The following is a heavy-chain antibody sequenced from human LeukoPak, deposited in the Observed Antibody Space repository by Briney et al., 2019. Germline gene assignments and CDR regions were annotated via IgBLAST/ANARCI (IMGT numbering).Heavy chain of an antibody. Sequence: GSLRPSCAASGFTFSSYSMNWVRQAPGKGLEWVSSISSSSSYIYYADSVKGRFTISRDNAKNSLYLQMNSLRAEDTAVYYCARDKGIVGATTRYYYYGMDVWGQGTTVTVSS. CDR3: ARDKGIVGATTRYYYYGMDV. CDR1: GFTFSSYS. J-gene: IGHJ6*02. D-gene: IGHD1-26*01. CDR2: ISSSSSYI. V-gene: IGHV3-21*01.